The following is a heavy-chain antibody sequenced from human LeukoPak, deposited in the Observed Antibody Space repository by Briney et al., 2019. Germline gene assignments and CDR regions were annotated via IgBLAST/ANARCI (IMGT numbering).Heavy chain of an antibody. Sequence: QAGGSLRLSCAASGFTFSSHAMSWVRQAPGKGLEWVSAIGDDVDSTYYAESVKGRFTISRDNSKNTLYLQMNSLRAVDTATYYCARDSPLLTVWGQGTLVTVSS. V-gene: IGHV3-23*01. CDR1: GFTFSSHA. CDR3: ARDSPLLTV. D-gene: IGHD3-9*01. CDR2: IGDDVDST. J-gene: IGHJ4*02.